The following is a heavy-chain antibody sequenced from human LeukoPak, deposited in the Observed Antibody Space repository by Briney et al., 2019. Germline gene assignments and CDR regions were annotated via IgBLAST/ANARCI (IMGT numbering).Heavy chain of an antibody. D-gene: IGHD3-16*02. Sequence: GSLRLSCAASGFPFSSYVMSWVRQPPGKGLEWIGYIYYSGSTNYNPSLKSRVTISVDTSKNQFSLKLSSVTAADTAVYYCARLSADDAFDIWGQGTMVTVSS. CDR2: IYYSGST. CDR3: ARLSADDAFDI. V-gene: IGHV4-59*08. CDR1: GFPFSSYV. J-gene: IGHJ3*02.